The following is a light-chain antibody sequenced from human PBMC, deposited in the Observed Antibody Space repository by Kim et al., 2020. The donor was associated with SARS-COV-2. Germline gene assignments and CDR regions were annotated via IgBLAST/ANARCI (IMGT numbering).Light chain of an antibody. Sequence: LSPGQRATRSCRASQTISNSYLAWYQQKPGQAPRLLIYGASTRATGIPDRFSGSGSETDFTLTISRLEPEDFAVYYCQRYGTTPRPFGQGTKLEIK. CDR3: QRYGTTPRP. V-gene: IGKV3-20*01. J-gene: IGKJ2*01. CDR2: GAS. CDR1: QTISNSY.